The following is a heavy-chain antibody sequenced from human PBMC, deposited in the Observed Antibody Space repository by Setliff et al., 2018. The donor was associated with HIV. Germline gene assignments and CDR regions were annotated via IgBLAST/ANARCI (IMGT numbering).Heavy chain of an antibody. CDR3: ARHGDSSSWYSTGDYFDA. CDR1: GGSISSSSYY. Sequence: SETLSLTCTVSGGSISSSSYYWGWIRQPPGKGLEWIGSIYYSGTTYYNPSLKSRVTISVDRSKNQFSLKLGSVTTAETAVYYCARHGDSSSWYSTGDYFDAWGQGALVTVSS. D-gene: IGHD6-13*01. CDR2: IYYSGTT. V-gene: IGHV4-39*01. J-gene: IGHJ5*02.